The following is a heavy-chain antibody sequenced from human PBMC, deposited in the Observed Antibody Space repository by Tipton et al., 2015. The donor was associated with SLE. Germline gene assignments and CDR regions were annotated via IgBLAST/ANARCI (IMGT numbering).Heavy chain of an antibody. D-gene: IGHD5-24*01. V-gene: IGHV4-61*02. CDR1: GDSISSGSYY. CDR2: IYTRGST. Sequence: LSLTCTVSGDSISSGSYYWSWIRQPAGKGPEWIGRIYTRGSTNYNLSLKSRVTISVDTSKNQFSLKLSSVTAADTAVYYCARLEGDGYKWYFDYWGQGTLVTVST. CDR3: ARLEGDGYKWYFDY. J-gene: IGHJ4*02.